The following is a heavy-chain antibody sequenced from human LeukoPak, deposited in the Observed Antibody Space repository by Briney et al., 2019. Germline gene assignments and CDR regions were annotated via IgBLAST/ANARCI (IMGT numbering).Heavy chain of an antibody. D-gene: IGHD4/OR15-4a*01. CDR3: AKAGLVRGGALDS. J-gene: IGHJ4*02. Sequence: GGSLRLSCAASGFTFSTYAMTWVRQAPGKGLEWVSSITPNGDVTSAADSVKGRFTISRDNSKNTLYLQMNSLRVEDTALYYCAKAGLVRGGALDSWGQGTLVTVSS. CDR2: ITPNGDVT. V-gene: IGHV3-23*01. CDR1: GFTFSTYA.